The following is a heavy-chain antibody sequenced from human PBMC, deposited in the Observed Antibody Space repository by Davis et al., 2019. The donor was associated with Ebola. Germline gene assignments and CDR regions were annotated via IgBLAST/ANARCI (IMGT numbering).Heavy chain of an antibody. CDR2: ISYNGSNK. CDR1: GFTFSSYG. V-gene: IGHV3-30*18. CDR3: AKEDQGYDFWSGYYAEGVDY. J-gene: IGHJ4*02. Sequence: PGGSLRLSCAASGFTFSSYGMHWVRQAPGKGLEWVAVISYNGSNKYYADSVKGRFTISRDNSKNTLYLQMNSLRAEDTAVYYCAKEDQGYDFWSGYYAEGVDYWGQGTLVTVSS. D-gene: IGHD3-3*01.